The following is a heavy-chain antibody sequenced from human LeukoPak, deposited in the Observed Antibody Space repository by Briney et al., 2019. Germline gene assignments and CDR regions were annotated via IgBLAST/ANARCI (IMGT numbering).Heavy chain of an antibody. V-gene: IGHV3-33*01. D-gene: IGHD4-17*01. CDR2: IWYDGTNK. CDR1: GFTFSSYG. CDR3: ARDQADGDYYFDY. Sequence: GGSLRLSCAASGFTFSSYGMHWVRQAPGKGLEWVAVIWYDGTNKYYVDSVKGRFTISRDNSKNTLYLQMNSLRAEDTAVYYCARDQADGDYYFDYWGQGTLVTVSS. J-gene: IGHJ4*02.